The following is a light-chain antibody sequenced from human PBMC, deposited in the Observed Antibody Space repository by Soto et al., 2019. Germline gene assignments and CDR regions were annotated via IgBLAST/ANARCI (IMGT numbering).Light chain of an antibody. CDR1: QSLLHSNGYNY. Sequence: DIVMTQSPLSLPVTPGEPASISCRSSQSLLHSNGYNYLDWYLQKPGQSPQLLIYLGSNRASGVPDMFSGSGSGTDFTLKISRVEAEDVGVYYCMQALQTPLLTFGGGTKVEIK. CDR2: LGS. V-gene: IGKV2-28*01. CDR3: MQALQTPLLT. J-gene: IGKJ4*01.